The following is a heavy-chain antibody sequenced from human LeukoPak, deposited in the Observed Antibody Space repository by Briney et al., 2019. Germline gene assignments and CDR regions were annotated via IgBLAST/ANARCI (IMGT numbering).Heavy chain of an antibody. J-gene: IGHJ3*02. CDR1: GYTFTSYG. D-gene: IGHD1-20*01. CDR2: ISAYNGNT. CDR3: ARGGTRLTGPLNDAFDI. V-gene: IGHV1-18*01. Sequence: ASVKVSCKASGYTFTSYGISWVRQAPGQGLEWMGWISAYNGNTNYAQKLQGRVTMTTDTSTSTAYMELRSLRSDDTAVYYCARGGTRLTGPLNDAFDIWGQGTMVTVSS.